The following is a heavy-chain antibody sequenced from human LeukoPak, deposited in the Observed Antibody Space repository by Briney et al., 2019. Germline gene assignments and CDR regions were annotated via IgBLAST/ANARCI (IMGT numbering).Heavy chain of an antibody. D-gene: IGHD5-24*01. CDR1: GFTFSSYA. CDR3: ARYGDDLY. CDR2: ISSSSSYT. V-gene: IGHV3-21*05. Sequence: GGSLRLSCTASGFTFSSYAMNWVRQAPGKGLEWVSYISSSSSYTNYADSVKGRFTISRDNAKNSLYLQMNSLRAEDTAVYYCARYGDDLYWGQGTLVTVSS. J-gene: IGHJ4*02.